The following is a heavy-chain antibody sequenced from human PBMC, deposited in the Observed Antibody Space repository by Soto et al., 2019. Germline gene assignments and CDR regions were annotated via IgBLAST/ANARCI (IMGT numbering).Heavy chain of an antibody. Sequence: GGSLRLSWAASGFNFGNNWMHWVRQAPGKGLEWVSRMNSDGRTTNYADSVKGRFTVSRDNAKNTLYLQMNSLRAEDTAVYYCATAEVDYWGPGTLVTVXS. CDR1: GFNFGNNW. CDR2: MNSDGRTT. J-gene: IGHJ4*02. V-gene: IGHV3-74*01. CDR3: ATAEVDY.